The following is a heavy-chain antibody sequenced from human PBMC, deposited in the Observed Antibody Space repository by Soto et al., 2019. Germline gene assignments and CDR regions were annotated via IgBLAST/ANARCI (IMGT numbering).Heavy chain of an antibody. V-gene: IGHV1-18*04. Sequence: QVQLVQTGAEVKKPGASVKVSCKASGYTFSDYAITWVRQAPGQGLEWMGWISAYNGNPKYAQKFQGGVTMTTDTSTNTAHMELWSLGSDDTAVYYCARAGPSSTVYALIHHWFDPWGQGTLVTVSS. CDR3: ARAGPSSTVYALIHHWFDP. CDR1: GYTFSDYA. CDR2: ISAYNGNP. J-gene: IGHJ5*02. D-gene: IGHD2-8*01.